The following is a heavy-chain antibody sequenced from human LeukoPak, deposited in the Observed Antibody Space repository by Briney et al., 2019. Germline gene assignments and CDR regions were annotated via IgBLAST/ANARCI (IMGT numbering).Heavy chain of an antibody. J-gene: IGHJ4*02. CDR2: INPSSGGT. CDR3: ARDEGPTDFDN. Sequence: ASVKVSCKASGYTFSDYYLHWVRQAPGQGLEWMGWINPSSGGTKYAQKFQGRVTMTRDTSISTAYMELSSLRSDDTAVYYCARDEGPTDFDNWGQGTLVTVSS. CDR1: GYTFSDYY. V-gene: IGHV1-2*02.